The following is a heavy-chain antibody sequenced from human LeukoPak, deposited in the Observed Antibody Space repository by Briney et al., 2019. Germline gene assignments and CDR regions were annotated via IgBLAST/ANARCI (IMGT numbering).Heavy chain of an antibody. CDR3: ASSPTVATILFDY. J-gene: IGHJ4*02. Sequence: PGGSLRLSCTASGFIFRNYAMIWVRQAPGKGLEWVSGISGSGGSTYHADSVKGRFTISRDNSKNTLFLQMNSLRAEDTAVYYCASSPTVATILFDYWGQGTLVTVSS. D-gene: IGHD5-24*01. CDR2: ISGSGGST. V-gene: IGHV3-23*01. CDR1: GFIFRNYA.